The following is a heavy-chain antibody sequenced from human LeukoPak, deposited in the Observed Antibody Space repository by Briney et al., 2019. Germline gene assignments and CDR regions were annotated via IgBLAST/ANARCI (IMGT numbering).Heavy chain of an antibody. CDR2: IYTSGST. J-gene: IGHJ4*02. V-gene: IGHV4-4*07. CDR3: ARGRYGSGSYYMDY. D-gene: IGHD3-10*01. CDR1: GDSIGSYY. Sequence: PSETLSLTCTVSGDSIGSYYWSWIRQPAGMGLEWIGRIYTSGSTNYDPSLKSRVTMSVNTSKNQFSLNLSSVTAADTAVYFCARGRYGSGSYYMDYWGQGTLVTVSS.